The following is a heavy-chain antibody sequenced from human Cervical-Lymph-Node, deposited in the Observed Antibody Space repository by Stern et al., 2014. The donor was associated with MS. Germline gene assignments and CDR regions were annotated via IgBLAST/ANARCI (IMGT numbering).Heavy chain of an antibody. CDR1: GFTVSWNH. CDR3: ARDVVAVVGMGFYFDS. V-gene: IGHV3-66*02. CDR2: IYSRGNT. J-gene: IGHJ4*02. D-gene: IGHD6-19*01. Sequence: EVQLVQSGGDLVQPGGSLRLSCAASGFTVSWNHMSWVRQAPGKGPEWVSIIYSRGNTDYAESVKGRFNISRDNSKNILYLQMNSLRVEDTAVYYCARDVVAVVGMGFYFDSWGQGTQVTVSS.